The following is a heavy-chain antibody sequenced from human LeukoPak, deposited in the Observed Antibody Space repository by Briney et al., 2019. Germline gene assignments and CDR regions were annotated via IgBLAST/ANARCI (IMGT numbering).Heavy chain of an antibody. CDR2: IYYSGST. J-gene: IGHJ6*02. CDR1: GGSISSYY. Sequence: SETLSLTCTVSGGSISSYYWSWIRQPPGKGLEWIGYIYYSGSTNYNPSLKSRVTISVDTSKNQFSLKLSSVTAADTAVYYCARHPRIVVVPAALMDVWGRGTTVTVSS. D-gene: IGHD2-2*01. CDR3: ARHPRIVVVPAALMDV. V-gene: IGHV4-59*08.